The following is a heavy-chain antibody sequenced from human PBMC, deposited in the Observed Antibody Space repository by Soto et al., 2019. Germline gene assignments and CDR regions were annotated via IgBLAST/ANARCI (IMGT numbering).Heavy chain of an antibody. CDR1: DYTFTSYG. J-gene: IGHJ4*02. V-gene: IGHV1-18*01. CDR2: ISPYNDNT. Sequence: QVQLVQSGAEVKKPGASVKVSCKASDYTFTSYGINWVRQAPGQGLEWMGWISPYNDNTQYAQRFQGRVTLTTDTSTNTVYMELRSLRSDDTAVYYCARGMWELPIDYWGQGTLVTVSS. D-gene: IGHD1-26*01. CDR3: ARGMWELPIDY.